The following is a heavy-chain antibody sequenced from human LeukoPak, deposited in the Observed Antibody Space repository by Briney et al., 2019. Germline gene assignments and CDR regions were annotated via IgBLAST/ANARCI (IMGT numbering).Heavy chain of an antibody. J-gene: IGHJ4*02. Sequence: ASVKLSCKASGYTFTGYYMQWVRQAPGQGLEWMGCINPNSGSTYSAQKFKGRVTLTRDTSINTAYMELTRLKSDDAAVYYCARDGVPDWNYLDYWGQGTLVTVAS. CDR1: GYTFTGYY. CDR2: INPNSGST. D-gene: IGHD3-9*01. CDR3: ARDGVPDWNYLDY. V-gene: IGHV1-2*02.